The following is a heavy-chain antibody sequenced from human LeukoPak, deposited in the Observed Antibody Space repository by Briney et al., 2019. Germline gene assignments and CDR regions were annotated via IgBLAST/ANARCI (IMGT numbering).Heavy chain of an antibody. J-gene: IGHJ4*02. V-gene: IGHV3-23*01. Sequence: GGSLRLSCAASGFTFSSYAMSWVRQAPGKGLEWVSAISGSGGSTYYADSVKGRFTISRDNSKNTLYLQMNILRAEYTAGYYCXXXXXXXXXXXVXVXXXXYFDYWXQGXLVTVSS. CDR3: XXXXXXXXXXXVXVXXXXYFDY. CDR2: ISGSGGST. CDR1: GFTFSSYA.